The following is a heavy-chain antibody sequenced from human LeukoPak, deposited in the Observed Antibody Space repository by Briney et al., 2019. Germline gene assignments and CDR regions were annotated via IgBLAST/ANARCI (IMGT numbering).Heavy chain of an antibody. D-gene: IGHD6-19*01. J-gene: IGHJ4*02. CDR2: ISSSGSTI. CDR3: ARAGYSSGWYYY. V-gene: IGHV3-48*03. Sequence: QPGGSLRLSCAASGFTFSSYEMNWVRQAPGKGLEWASYISSSGSTIYYADSVKGRFTISRDNAKNSLYLQMNSLRAEDTAVYYCARAGYSSGWYYYWGQGTLVTVSS. CDR1: GFTFSSYE.